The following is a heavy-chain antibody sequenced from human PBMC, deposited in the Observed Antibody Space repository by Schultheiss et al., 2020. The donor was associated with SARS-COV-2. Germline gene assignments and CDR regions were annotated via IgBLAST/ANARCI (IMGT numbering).Heavy chain of an antibody. CDR1: GYTFTGYY. CDR3: AREDYGDYLNWFDP. V-gene: IGHV1-2*02. CDR2: INPNSGGT. D-gene: IGHD4-17*01. Sequence: GESLKISCKASGYTFTGYYMHWVRQAPGQGLEWMGWINPNSGGTNYAQKFQGRVTMTTDTSTSTAYMELRSLRSDDTAVYYCAREDYGDYLNWFDPWGQGTLVTVSS. J-gene: IGHJ5*02.